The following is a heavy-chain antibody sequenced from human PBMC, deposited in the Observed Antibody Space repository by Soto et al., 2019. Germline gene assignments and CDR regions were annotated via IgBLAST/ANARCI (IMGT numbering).Heavy chain of an antibody. J-gene: IGHJ3*02. D-gene: IGHD4-17*01. CDR3: ASVKGYGDYVGYRTTDAFDI. CDR2: ISYDGSNK. CDR1: GFTFSRYG. Sequence: GGFLRLSFAAPGFTFSRYGMDWVRPAPGKGVEVVSVISYDGSNKYYADSVKGRLTISRDNSKNTLYLQMNSLRAEDTAVYYCASVKGYGDYVGYRTTDAFDIWGQGTMVTVSS. V-gene: IGHV3-30*03.